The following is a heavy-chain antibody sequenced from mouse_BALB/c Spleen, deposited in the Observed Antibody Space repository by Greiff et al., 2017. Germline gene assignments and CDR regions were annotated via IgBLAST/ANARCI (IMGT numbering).Heavy chain of an antibody. CDR3: ARYTTQRGFAY. D-gene: IGHD1-1*01. Sequence: VQLVESGAELAKPGASVKMSCKASGYTFTSYWMHWVKQRPGQGLEWIGYINPSTGYTEYNQKFKDKATLTADKSSSTAYMQLSSLTSEDSAVYYCARYTTQRGFAYWGQGTLVTVSA. V-gene: IGHV1-7*01. J-gene: IGHJ3*01. CDR2: INPSTGYT. CDR1: GYTFTSYW.